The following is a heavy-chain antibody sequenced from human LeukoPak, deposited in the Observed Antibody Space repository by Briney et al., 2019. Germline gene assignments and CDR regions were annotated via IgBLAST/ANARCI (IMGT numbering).Heavy chain of an antibody. Sequence: GGSLRLSCAVSGFTFSSYRMSWVRQAPGKGLEWVSSISTSSSSKYYADSVKGRFTVSRDNAKNSLDLQMNSLRAEDTAVYYCARWDDLFLIDFWGQGTLVTVSS. D-gene: IGHD3-9*01. CDR1: GFTFSSYR. CDR3: ARWDDLFLIDF. J-gene: IGHJ4*02. CDR2: ISTSSSSK. V-gene: IGHV3-21*01.